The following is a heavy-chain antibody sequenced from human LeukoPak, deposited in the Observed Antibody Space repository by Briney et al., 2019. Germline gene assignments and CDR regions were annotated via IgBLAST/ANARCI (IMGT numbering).Heavy chain of an antibody. CDR3: AKAGDFWSGYFDY. V-gene: IGHV3-30*02. CDR2: IRYDGSNK. Sequence: PGGSLRLSCAASGFTFSSYGMHWVRQAPGKGLEWVAFIRYDGSNKYYADSVKGRFTISRDNSKNTLYLQMNSLRAEDTAVYYCAKAGDFWSGYFDYWGQGTLVTVSS. CDR1: GFTFSSYG. J-gene: IGHJ4*02. D-gene: IGHD3-3*01.